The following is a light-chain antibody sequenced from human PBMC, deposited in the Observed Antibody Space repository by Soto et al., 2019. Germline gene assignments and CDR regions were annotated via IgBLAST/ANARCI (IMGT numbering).Light chain of an antibody. Sequence: IVMTQSPDSLAVSLGERATINCKSSQSFLYSSNNKNYLAWYQQKPGQPPKLLIYWASTRESGVPDRFSGSGSGTDFTLTISSLQAEDVAVYYCQQYYSTLALTFGGGTKVDIK. CDR1: QSFLYSSNNKNY. J-gene: IGKJ4*01. CDR2: WAS. V-gene: IGKV4-1*01. CDR3: QQYYSTLALT.